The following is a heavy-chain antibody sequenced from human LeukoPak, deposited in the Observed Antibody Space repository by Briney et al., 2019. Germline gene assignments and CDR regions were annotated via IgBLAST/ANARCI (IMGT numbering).Heavy chain of an antibody. Sequence: PGGSLRLSCAASGFTFSSYSMNWVRQAPGKGLEWVSYISSSSSTIYYADSVKGRSTISRDNAKNSLYLQMNSLRAEDTAVYYCARTFAVWYFDLWGRGTLVTVSS. CDR3: ARTFAVWYFDL. CDR2: ISSSSSTI. V-gene: IGHV3-48*01. CDR1: GFTFSSYS. J-gene: IGHJ2*01. D-gene: IGHD3-10*01.